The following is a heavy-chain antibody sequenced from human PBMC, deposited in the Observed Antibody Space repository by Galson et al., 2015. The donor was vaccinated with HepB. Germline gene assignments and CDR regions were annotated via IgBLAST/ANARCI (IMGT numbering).Heavy chain of an antibody. CDR1: GFTFNSHA. J-gene: IGHJ4*02. Sequence: SLRLSCAASGFTFNSHAMDWVRQAPGKGLEWVSSISSRSGSIYYADSVRGRFTISRDNAKNSLFLQMNSLRAEDTSVYYCARAVSGYYALLDSCGQGTLVTVPS. V-gene: IGHV3-21*06. CDR3: ARAVSGYYALLDS. CDR2: ISSRSGSI. D-gene: IGHD3-22*01.